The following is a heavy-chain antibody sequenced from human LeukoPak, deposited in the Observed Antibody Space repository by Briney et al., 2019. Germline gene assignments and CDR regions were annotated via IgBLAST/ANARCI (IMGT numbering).Heavy chain of an antibody. CDR1: GGSLSTHH. D-gene: IGHD3-16*02. V-gene: IGHV4-59*11. Sequence: SETLSLTCVVSGGSLSTHHWSWIRQSPGRGLEWIGYISDSGSTNYNPSLKSRVTISVDTSKNQFSLMLSSVTAADTAVYYCARVWAQPGADYDYVWGSYRPNTKRYFDLWGRGTLVTVSS. J-gene: IGHJ2*01. CDR3: ARVWAQPGADYDYVWGSYRPNTKRYFDL. CDR2: ISDSGST.